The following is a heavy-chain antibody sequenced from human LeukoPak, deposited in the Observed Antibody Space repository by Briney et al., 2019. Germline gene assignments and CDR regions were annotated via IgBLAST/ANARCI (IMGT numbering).Heavy chain of an antibody. CDR1: GYTFFSYA. V-gene: IGHV1-3*01. CDR2: INAGNDNT. CDR3: ARDFAGSCDY. Sequence: GASVKVSCKAFGYTFFSYAIHWVRQAPGQRLEWMGWINAGNDNTQYSQNFQDRVTITRDTSASTAYMELSSLKSEDTAVYYCARDFAGSCDYWGQGTLVTVSS. J-gene: IGHJ4*02. D-gene: IGHD1-1*01.